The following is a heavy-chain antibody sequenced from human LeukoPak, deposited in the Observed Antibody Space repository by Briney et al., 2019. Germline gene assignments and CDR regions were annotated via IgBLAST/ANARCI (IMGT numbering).Heavy chain of an antibody. CDR1: GFTFSTFW. CDR2: IKHDGSEK. V-gene: IGHV3-7*01. D-gene: IGHD3-3*01. CDR3: ARAGHQLRFLEYYFDY. J-gene: IGHJ4*02. Sequence: GGSLRLSCAASGFTFSTFWMSWVRQAPGKGLEWVANIKHDGSEKYYVDSVKGRFTISRDNAKNSLYLQMNSLRAEDTAVYYCARAGHQLRFLEYYFDYWGQGTLVTVSS.